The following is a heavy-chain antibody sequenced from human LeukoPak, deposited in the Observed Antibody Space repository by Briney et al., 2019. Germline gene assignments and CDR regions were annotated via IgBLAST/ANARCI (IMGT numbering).Heavy chain of an antibody. V-gene: IGHV1-8*01. CDR1: GYTFTSYD. Sequence: ASVKVSCKASGYTFTSYDLNWVRQATGQGLEWMGWMNPNSDNTGYAQKFQGRVTMTRNTSISTAYMELSNLRSQDTAVCYCTKRGHSYGDFDYWGQGTLVSVSS. D-gene: IGHD5-18*01. CDR2: MNPNSDNT. J-gene: IGHJ4*02. CDR3: TKRGHSYGDFDY.